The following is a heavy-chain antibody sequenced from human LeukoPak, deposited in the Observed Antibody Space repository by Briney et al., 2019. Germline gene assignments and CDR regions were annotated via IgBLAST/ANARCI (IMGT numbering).Heavy chain of an antibody. CDR3: AREDAAGELFDY. Sequence: GASVKVSCKASGYTFTSYYMHWVRQAPGQGLVWMGWINPNSGGTNYAQKFQGRVTMTRDTSISTAYMELSRLRSDDTAVYYCAREDAAGELFDYWGQGTLVTVSS. CDR1: GYTFTSYY. J-gene: IGHJ4*02. CDR2: INPNSGGT. D-gene: IGHD7-27*01. V-gene: IGHV1-2*02.